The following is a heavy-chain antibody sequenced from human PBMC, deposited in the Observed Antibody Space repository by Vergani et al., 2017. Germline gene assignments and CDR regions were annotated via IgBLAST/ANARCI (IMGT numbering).Heavy chain of an antibody. CDR3: TTQEQFYDFWSGYHLQYYFDY. CDR1: GFTFSNAW. J-gene: IGHJ4*02. CDR2: IKSKTDGGTT. V-gene: IGHV3-15*01. D-gene: IGHD3-3*01. Sequence: VQLVESGGGLVKPGGSLRLSCAASGFTFSNAWMSWVRQAPGKGLEWVGRIKSKTDGGTTDYAAPVKGRFTISRDDSKNTLYLQMNSLKTEDTAVYYCTTQEQFYDFWSGYHLQYYFDYWGQGTLVTVSS.